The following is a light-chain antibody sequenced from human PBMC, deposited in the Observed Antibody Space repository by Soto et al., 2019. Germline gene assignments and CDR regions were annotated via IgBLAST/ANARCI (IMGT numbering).Light chain of an antibody. V-gene: IGKV1-5*03. Sequence: TQSPGTLSLSPGERATLSCRASQSISSWLAWYQQKPGKAPKLLIYKASSLESGVPSRFSGSGSGTEFTLTISSLQPDDFATYYCQQYNSYSPFGQGTKLEIK. CDR3: QQYNSYSP. CDR1: QSISSW. J-gene: IGKJ2*01. CDR2: KAS.